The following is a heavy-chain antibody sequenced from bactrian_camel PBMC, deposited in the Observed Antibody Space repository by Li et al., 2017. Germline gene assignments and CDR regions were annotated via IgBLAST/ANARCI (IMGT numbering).Heavy chain of an antibody. CDR3: SKADGDWFGFFSDY. Sequence: VQLVESGGGLVQPGGSLTLSCAASGFTFRNYDMNWVRQAPGKGLEWVSTIVTGGHLTYYADSVKGRFTTSRDNAKNTVYLQLDSLKSEDMAMYYCSKADGDWFGFFSDYWGQGTQVTVS. J-gene: IGHJ4*01. D-gene: IGHD5*01. CDR2: IVTGGHLT. V-gene: IGHV3S40*01. CDR1: GFTFRNYD.